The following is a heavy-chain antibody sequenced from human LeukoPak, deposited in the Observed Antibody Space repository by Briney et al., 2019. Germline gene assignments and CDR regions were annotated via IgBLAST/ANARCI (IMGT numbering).Heavy chain of an antibody. V-gene: IGHV5-51*01. D-gene: IGHD2-2*01. CDR3: ARLLQGVPVAGKTGGNWFDP. Sequence: GESLKISCKGSGYSFTSYWIGWVRQMPGKGLEWMGIIYPGDSDTRYSPSFQGQVTISADKSISTAYLQWSSLKASDTAMYYCARLLQGVPVAGKTGGNWFDPWGQGTLVTVSS. CDR2: IYPGDSDT. CDR1: GYSFTSYW. J-gene: IGHJ5*02.